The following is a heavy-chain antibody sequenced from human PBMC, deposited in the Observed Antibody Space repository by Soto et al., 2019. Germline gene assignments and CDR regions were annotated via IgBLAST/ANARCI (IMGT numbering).Heavy chain of an antibody. J-gene: IGHJ6*02. Sequence: PSETLSLTCTVSGGSISSYYWSWIRQPPGKGLEWTGYIYYSGITNYNPSLKSRVTISVDTSKNQFSLKLSSVTAADTAVYYCARYKSNYYYGMDVWGQGTTVTAP. CDR3: ARYKSNYYYGMDV. D-gene: IGHD1-20*01. CDR1: GGSISSYY. CDR2: IYYSGIT. V-gene: IGHV4-59*01.